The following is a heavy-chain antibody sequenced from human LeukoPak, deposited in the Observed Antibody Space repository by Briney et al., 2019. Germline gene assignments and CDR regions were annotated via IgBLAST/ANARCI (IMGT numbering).Heavy chain of an antibody. V-gene: IGHV4-31*03. CDR3: VSPRGFSYGYFDY. CDR1: GGSISSGGYY. D-gene: IGHD5-18*01. J-gene: IGHJ4*02. Sequence: SETLSLTCTVSGGSISSGGYYWSWIRQHPGKGLEWIGYIYYSGSTYYNPSLKSRVTISVDTSKNQFSLKLSSVSATDTAVYYCVSPRGFSYGYFDYWGQGTLVTVSS. CDR2: IYYSGST.